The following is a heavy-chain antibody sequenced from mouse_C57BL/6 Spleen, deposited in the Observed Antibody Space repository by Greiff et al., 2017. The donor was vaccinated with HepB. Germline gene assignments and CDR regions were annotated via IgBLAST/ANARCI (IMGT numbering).Heavy chain of an antibody. V-gene: IGHV3-6*01. D-gene: IGHD1-1*01. Sequence: EVKLQESGPGLVKPSQSLSLTCSVTGYSITSGYYWNWIRQFPGNKLEWMGYISYDGSNNYNPSLKNRISITRDTSKNQFFLKLNSVTTEDTATYYCARERINYYGSSYDWYFDVWGTGTTVTVSS. CDR2: ISYDGSN. CDR1: GYSITSGYY. J-gene: IGHJ1*03. CDR3: ARERINYYGSSYDWYFDV.